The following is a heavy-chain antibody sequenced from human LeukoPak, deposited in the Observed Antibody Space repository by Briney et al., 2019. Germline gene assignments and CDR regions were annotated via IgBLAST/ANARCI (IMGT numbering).Heavy chain of an antibody. Sequence: ASVKVSCKASGGTFSSYAISWVRQAPGQGLEWMGGIIPIFGTANYAQKFQGRATITAADSTRTAYMELSRLRSEDTDVYYCARFALWSDYYYYYMDVWGKGTTVTVSS. CDR3: ARFALWSDYYYYYMDV. D-gene: IGHD3-10*02. V-gene: IGHV1-69*13. J-gene: IGHJ6*03. CDR2: IIPIFGTA. CDR1: GGTFSSYA.